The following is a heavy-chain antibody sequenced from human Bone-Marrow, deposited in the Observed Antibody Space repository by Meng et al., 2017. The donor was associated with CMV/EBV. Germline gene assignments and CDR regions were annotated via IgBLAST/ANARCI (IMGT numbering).Heavy chain of an antibody. J-gene: IGHJ4*02. CDR1: GFTFSRNG. V-gene: IGHV3-30*02. CDR3: VKDNPVLHY. D-gene: IGHD3-10*01. Sequence: VQLVESGGGGVQPGASLRLSCTASGFTFSRNGMHWVRQAPGKGLEWVAFIQYDEGNKFYIDSVKGRFTISRDISQNMLFLQMNSLRPEDSAVYYCVKDNPVLHYWGQGTLVTVSS. CDR2: IQYDEGNK.